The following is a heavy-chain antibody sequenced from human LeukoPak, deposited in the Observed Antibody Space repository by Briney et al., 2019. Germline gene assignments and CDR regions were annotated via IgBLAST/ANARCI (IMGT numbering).Heavy chain of an antibody. CDR3: AKGITIFGVVTPDY. J-gene: IGHJ4*02. CDR1: GFTFTSHA. D-gene: IGHD3-3*01. CDR2: IASDGRDK. V-gene: IGHV3-30*04. Sequence: PGRSLRLSCAASGFTFTSHAMHWVRQAPGKGLEWATVIASDGRDKHYADSVKGRFTISRDNSKNTLYLQMNSLRAEDTAVYYCAKGITIFGVVTPDYWGQGTLVTVSS.